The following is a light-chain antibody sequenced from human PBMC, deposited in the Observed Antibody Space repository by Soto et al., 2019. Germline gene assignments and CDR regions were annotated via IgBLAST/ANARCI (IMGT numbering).Light chain of an antibody. CDR1: SSDVGGYNY. CDR2: DVS. J-gene: IGLJ2*01. Sequence: QSVLTQPASVSGSPGQSITISCKGTSSDVGGYNYVSWYQQHPGKAPKLMIYDVSNRPSGVSNRFSGSKSGNTAPLTISGLQAEDEADYYCSSYTSSSAVVFGGGTKLTVL. V-gene: IGLV2-14*01. CDR3: SSYTSSSAVV.